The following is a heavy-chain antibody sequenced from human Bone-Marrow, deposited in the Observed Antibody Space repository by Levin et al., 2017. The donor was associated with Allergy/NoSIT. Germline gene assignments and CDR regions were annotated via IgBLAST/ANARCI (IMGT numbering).Heavy chain of an antibody. V-gene: IGHV3-23*01. Sequence: PSETLSLTCAASGFTFSSYAMSWVRQAPGKGLEWVSAISGSGGSTYYADSVKGRFTISRDNSKNTLYLQMNSLRAEDTAVYYCAKGSYDSSGYTRTLDYWGQGTLVTVSS. CDR3: AKGSYDSSGYTRTLDY. D-gene: IGHD3-22*01. CDR2: ISGSGGST. CDR1: GFTFSSYA. J-gene: IGHJ4*02.